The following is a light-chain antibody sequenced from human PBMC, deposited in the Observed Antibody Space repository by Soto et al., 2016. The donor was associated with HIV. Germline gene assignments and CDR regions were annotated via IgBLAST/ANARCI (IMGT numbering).Light chain of an antibody. J-gene: IGLJ1*01. CDR1: TLRKYY. V-gene: IGLV3-19*01. CDR2: GQN. Sequence: SSELTQDPAVSVALGETIRITCQGATLRKYYANWYQQKPGQAPTLVIYGQNNRPSGIPDRFSGSSSENTASLTVTGSQADDEGVYYCSSRDTSGGHYVFGPGTEVFVL. CDR3: SSRDTSGGHYV.